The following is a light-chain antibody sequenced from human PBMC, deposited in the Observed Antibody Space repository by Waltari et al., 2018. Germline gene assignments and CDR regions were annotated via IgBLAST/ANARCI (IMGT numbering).Light chain of an antibody. CDR1: NSDVGASDL. CDR3: GLKRGDTKVI. V-gene: IGLV2-14*03. CDR2: DVH. Sequence: QSALTQPASVSGSPGQSITISCTGTNSDVGASDLVSWYQQYPGGIPKLIIFDVHSRPSGVADRVSGTKSANTASLTISGLQAQDEADYYCGLKRGDTKVIFGGGTKLTVL. J-gene: IGLJ2*01.